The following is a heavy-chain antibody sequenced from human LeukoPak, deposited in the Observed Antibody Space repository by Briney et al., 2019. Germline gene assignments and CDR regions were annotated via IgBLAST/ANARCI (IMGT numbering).Heavy chain of an antibody. CDR3: TRYRSSDFDY. CDR2: INSDGSST. J-gene: IGHJ4*02. V-gene: IGHV3-74*01. CDR1: GFTFSSYA. Sequence: GGSLRLSCAASGFTFSSYAMSWVRQAPGKGLVWVSRINSDGSSTSYADSVKGRFTISRDNAKNTLYLQMNSLRAEDTAVYYCTRYRSSDFDYWGQGTLVTVSS. D-gene: IGHD6-19*01.